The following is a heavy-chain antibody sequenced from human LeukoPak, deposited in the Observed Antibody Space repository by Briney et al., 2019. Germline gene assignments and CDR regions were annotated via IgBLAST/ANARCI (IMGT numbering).Heavy chain of an antibody. CDR1: GGSISSGGYY. J-gene: IGHJ4*02. D-gene: IGHD2-21*02. CDR2: IYYSGST. V-gene: IGHV4-31*03. Sequence: MPSETLSLTCTVSGGSISSGGYYWSWLRQHPGKGLEWIGYIYYSGSTYYNPSLKSRVTISVDTSKNQFSLKLSSVTAAGTAVYYCARAYCGGDCYSLDYWGQGTLVTVSS. CDR3: ARAYCGGDCYSLDY.